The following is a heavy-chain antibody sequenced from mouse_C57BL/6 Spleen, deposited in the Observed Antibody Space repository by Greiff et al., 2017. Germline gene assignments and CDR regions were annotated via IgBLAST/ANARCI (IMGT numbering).Heavy chain of an antibody. CDR2: IYPGDGDT. Sequence: VKLVESGPELVKPGASVKISCKASGYAFSSSWMNWVKQRPGKGLEWIGRIYPGDGDTNYNGKFKGKATLTADKSSSTAYMQLSSLTSEDSAVYFCARSTVERDYFDYWGQGTSLTVSS. CDR3: ARSTVERDYFDY. J-gene: IGHJ2*03. CDR1: GYAFSSSW. D-gene: IGHD1-1*01. V-gene: IGHV1-82*01.